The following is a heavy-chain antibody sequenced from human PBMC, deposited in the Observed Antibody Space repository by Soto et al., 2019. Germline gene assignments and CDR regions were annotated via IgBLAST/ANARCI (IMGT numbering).Heavy chain of an antibody. Sequence: GESLKISCKGSGYSFTSYWIGWVRQMPGKGLEWMGIIYPGDSDTRYSPSFQRRVTISADKSISTAYLQWSSLKASDTAMYYCARHQVAAAGTWDYYYYYMDVWGKGTTVTVSS. CDR1: GYSFTSYW. J-gene: IGHJ6*03. CDR2: IYPGDSDT. V-gene: IGHV5-51*01. D-gene: IGHD6-13*01. CDR3: ARHQVAAAGTWDYYYYYMDV.